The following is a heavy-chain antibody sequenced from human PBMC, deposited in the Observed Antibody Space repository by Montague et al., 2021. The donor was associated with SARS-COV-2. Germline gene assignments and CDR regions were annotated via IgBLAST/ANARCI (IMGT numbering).Heavy chain of an antibody. CDR2: ISYDGSNK. Sequence: SLRLSCAASGFTFSSYAMHWVRQAPGKGLEWVAVISYDGSNKYYADSVKGRFTISRDNSKNTLYLQMNSLRAEDTAVYYCARDGHYYDSSGYYYAPYYYYGMDVWGQGTTVTVSS. CDR1: GFTFSSYA. CDR3: ARDGHYYDSSGYYYAPYYYYGMDV. D-gene: IGHD3-22*01. J-gene: IGHJ6*02. V-gene: IGHV3-30-3*01.